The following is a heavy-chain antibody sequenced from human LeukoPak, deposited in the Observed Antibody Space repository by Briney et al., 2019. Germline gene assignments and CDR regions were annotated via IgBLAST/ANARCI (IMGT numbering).Heavy chain of an antibody. Sequence: GASVKVSCKASGYTFTSYGISWVRQSPGQGLEWMGWISAYNGNTNYAQKLQGRVTMTTDTSTSTAYMELRSLRSDDTAVYYCASDGPPRIAAAGRAFDIWGQGTMVTVSS. D-gene: IGHD6-13*01. CDR2: ISAYNGNT. CDR3: ASDGPPRIAAAGRAFDI. J-gene: IGHJ3*02. V-gene: IGHV1-18*01. CDR1: GYTFTSYG.